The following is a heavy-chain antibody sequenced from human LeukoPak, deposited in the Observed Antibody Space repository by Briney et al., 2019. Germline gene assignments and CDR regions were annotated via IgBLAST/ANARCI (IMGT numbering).Heavy chain of an antibody. D-gene: IGHD6-19*01. CDR1: GFTFSSYW. Sequence: PGVSLRLSCAASGFTFSSYWMTWLRQAPGKGLEWVANIDQDESEKYYADPMRGRFTISRDNARNSLHLQMNSLRVEDTAVYFCARAVVGPSGAYFDNWGQGSLVTVSS. CDR2: IDQDESEK. V-gene: IGHV3-7*04. CDR3: ARAVVGPSGAYFDN. J-gene: IGHJ4*02.